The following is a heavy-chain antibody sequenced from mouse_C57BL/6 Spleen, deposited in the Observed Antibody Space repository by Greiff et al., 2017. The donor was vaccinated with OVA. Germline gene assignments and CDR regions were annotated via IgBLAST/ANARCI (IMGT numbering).Heavy chain of an antibody. Sequence: EVQLQQSGPELVKPGASVKISCKASGYTFTDYYMNWVKQSHGKSLEWIGDINPNNGGTSYNQKFKGKATLTVDKSSSTAYMELPSLTSEDSAVYYCALIYFPSYWGQGTLVTVSA. V-gene: IGHV1-26*01. CDR2: INPNNGGT. CDR1: GYTFTDYY. D-gene: IGHD2-1*01. CDR3: ALIYFPSY. J-gene: IGHJ3*01.